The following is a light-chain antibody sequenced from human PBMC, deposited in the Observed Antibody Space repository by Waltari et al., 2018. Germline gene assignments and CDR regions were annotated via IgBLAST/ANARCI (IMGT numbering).Light chain of an antibody. CDR3: QQGSILPLT. V-gene: IGKV3-11*01. CDR1: ESVYKY. J-gene: IGKJ4*01. Sequence: EVVLTQSPVTLSLSEGERASLSCRASESVYKYLAWYQQRPGQPPRLLIYDTANRAAGVPGRFSGSGYGTDFTLTITSLEAEDFAVYFCQQGSILPLTFGGGTRVEIK. CDR2: DTA.